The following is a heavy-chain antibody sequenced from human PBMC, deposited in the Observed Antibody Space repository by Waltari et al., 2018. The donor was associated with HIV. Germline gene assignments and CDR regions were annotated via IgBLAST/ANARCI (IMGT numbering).Heavy chain of an antibody. D-gene: IGHD3-10*01. J-gene: IGHJ6*02. CDR1: GFSVRAIS. Sequence: EVQLVEAGGGLVQPGGSLRLSCAAFGFSVRAISMSLVCLAPGKGLQWVSVLYTEGRTQYMDSVKGRFTIFRDDSKNTLYLQMNSLRVDDTAIYYCARMKRSYGSGQSRYFYFGMDVWGQGTTVIISS. V-gene: IGHV3-53*01. CDR3: ARMKRSYGSGQSRYFYFGMDV. CDR2: LYTEGRT.